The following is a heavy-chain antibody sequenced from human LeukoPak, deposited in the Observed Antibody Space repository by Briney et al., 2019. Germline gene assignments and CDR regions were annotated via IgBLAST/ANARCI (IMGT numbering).Heavy chain of an antibody. J-gene: IGHJ2*01. CDR1: GYTFINYG. CDR3: ARLSTNSRVGGYDPQWYFDL. CDR2: ISGYNGNT. Sequence: GASVKASCKASGYTFINYGFSWVRQAPGQGLEWMRWISGYNGNTNYLQRFQGRVTMATDTSTNTVYMELRSLRSDDTAVYYCARLSTNSRVGGYDPQWYFDLWGRGTLVTVSS. V-gene: IGHV1-18*04. D-gene: IGHD5-12*01.